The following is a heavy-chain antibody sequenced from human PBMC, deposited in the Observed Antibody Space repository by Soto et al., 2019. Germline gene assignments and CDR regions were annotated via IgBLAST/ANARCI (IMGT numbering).Heavy chain of an antibody. D-gene: IGHD5-12*01. CDR3: ARQFGDGYNLGY. CDR1: GGSISSSSYY. V-gene: IGHV4-39*01. CDR2: IYYSGST. J-gene: IGHJ4*02. Sequence: QLQLQESGPGLVKPSETLSLTCTVSGGSISSSSYYWGWIRQPPGKGLEWIGSIYYSGSTYYNPSLKSRVTISVDTSKNQFSLKLSSVTAADTAVYYCARQFGDGYNLGYWGQGTLVTVSS.